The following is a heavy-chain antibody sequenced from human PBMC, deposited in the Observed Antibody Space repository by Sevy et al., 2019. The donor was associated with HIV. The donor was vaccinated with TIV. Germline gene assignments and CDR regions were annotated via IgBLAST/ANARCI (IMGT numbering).Heavy chain of an antibody. J-gene: IGHJ4*02. V-gene: IGHV4-39*01. CDR2: VYYSGST. Sequence: SETLSLTCTVSDGSISSSPYYWGWIRQPHEKGLEWIGSVYYSGSTYYNPSLKSRVTISVDTSKNRFSLKLSSVTAADTAVYYCVGQVGQLRFFDWSPGYFDYWARERWSPSPQ. CDR1: DGSISSSPYY. CDR3: VGQVGQLRFFDWSPGYFDY. D-gene: IGHD3-9*01.